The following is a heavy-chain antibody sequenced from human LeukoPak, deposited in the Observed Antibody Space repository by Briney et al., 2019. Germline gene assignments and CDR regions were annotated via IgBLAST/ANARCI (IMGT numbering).Heavy chain of an antibody. D-gene: IGHD3-10*01. V-gene: IGHV4-59*01. Sequence: SETLSLTCTVSGGSISSYYWSWIRQPPGKGLEWIGYIDYSGKTNYNPPLRSRVTISVDTSKNQFSLKLSSVTTADTAVYYCARSRSVGSGSYYAIFDYWGQGTLVTVSS. CDR2: IDYSGKT. CDR1: GGSISSYY. CDR3: ARSRSVGSGSYYAIFDY. J-gene: IGHJ4*02.